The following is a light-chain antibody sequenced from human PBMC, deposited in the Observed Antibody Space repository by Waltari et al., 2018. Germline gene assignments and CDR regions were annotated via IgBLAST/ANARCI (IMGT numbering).Light chain of an antibody. J-gene: IGLJ3*02. CDR3: SSYVGADDLV. Sequence: QSALTQPPSASGSPGQSVTISCTGPSSYVAKSVSCSQQPPGKAPKLLIYEVSRRPSGVPERFSGSQSGNTASLTVSRLQGEDEADYYCSSYVGADDLVFGGGTRLAVI. CDR1: SSYVAKS. V-gene: IGLV2-8*01. CDR2: EVS.